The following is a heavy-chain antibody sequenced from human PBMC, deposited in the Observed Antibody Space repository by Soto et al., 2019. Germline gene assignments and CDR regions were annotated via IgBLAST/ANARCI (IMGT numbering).Heavy chain of an antibody. J-gene: IGHJ4*02. CDR2: IIPFFGTA. CDR1: GGTFSNYA. V-gene: IGHV1-69*01. D-gene: IGHD5-18*01. CDR3: ARGPGAYNSFDY. Sequence: QVQLVRSGAEVKKPGSSVKVSCKASGGTFSNYAINWVRQAPGQGLEWMGGIIPFFGTANHAQKFQGRVTITADESTSTAYMELSSLRSEDTAVYYCARGPGAYNSFDYWGQGTLVTVSS.